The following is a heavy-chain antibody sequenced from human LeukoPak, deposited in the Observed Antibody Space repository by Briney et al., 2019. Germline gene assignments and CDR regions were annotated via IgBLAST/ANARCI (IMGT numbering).Heavy chain of an antibody. J-gene: IGHJ6*03. Sequence: GGSLRLSCAASGFTFSSYWMHWVRQAPGNGLVWVSRINSDGSSTSYAVSVKGQFTISRDNANNSLYLQMNSLRAEDTAVYYCARANYYYYYMDVWGKGTTVTVSS. CDR2: INSDGSST. V-gene: IGHV3-74*01. CDR3: ARANYYYYYMDV. CDR1: GFTFSSYW.